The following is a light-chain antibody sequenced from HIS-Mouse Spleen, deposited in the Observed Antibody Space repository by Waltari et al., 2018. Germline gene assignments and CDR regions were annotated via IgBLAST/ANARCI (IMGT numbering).Light chain of an antibody. CDR2: EDS. J-gene: IGLJ2*01. Sequence: SYDLTQPPSVSVSTGQTARITCSGDALPKNFDYWYQQKSGQAPVLVIYEDSKRPSGIPERFSGSSSGTMATLTISGAQVEDEADYYCYSTDSSGNHRVFGGGTKLTVL. CDR3: YSTDSSGNHRV. V-gene: IGLV3-10*01. CDR1: ALPKNF.